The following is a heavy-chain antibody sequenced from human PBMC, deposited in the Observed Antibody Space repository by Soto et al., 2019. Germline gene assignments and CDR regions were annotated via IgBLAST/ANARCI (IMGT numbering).Heavy chain of an antibody. V-gene: IGHV5-51*01. CDR1: GYSFTSYW. Sequence: GEFLKISCKGSGYSFTSYWINWVRQMPGKGLEWMGIIYPGDSDTRYSPSFQGQVTISADKSINTAYLQWRSLKASDTAVYYCARHHGSPGSYFGMDVWGQGTTVTVSS. CDR3: ARHHGSPGSYFGMDV. D-gene: IGHD6-13*01. J-gene: IGHJ6*02. CDR2: IYPGDSDT.